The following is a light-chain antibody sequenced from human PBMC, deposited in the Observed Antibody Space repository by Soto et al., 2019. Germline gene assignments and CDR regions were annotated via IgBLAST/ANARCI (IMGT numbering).Light chain of an antibody. CDR1: QSVSSY. Sequence: EIVLTQSPATLSLSPGERATLSCRASQSVSSYLAWYQQKPGQAPRLLIYDASNRATGIPARFSGSGSGTDFTLTLSSLEPEDFAVYYCQQRSNWPPNGFTFGPGTKVDIK. CDR2: DAS. V-gene: IGKV3-11*01. J-gene: IGKJ3*01. CDR3: QQRSNWPPNGFT.